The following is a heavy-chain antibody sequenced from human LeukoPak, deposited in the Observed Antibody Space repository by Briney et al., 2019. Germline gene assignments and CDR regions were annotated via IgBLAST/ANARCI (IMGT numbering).Heavy chain of an antibody. CDR2: INTDGSTT. D-gene: IGHD3-3*01. V-gene: IGHV3-74*01. CDR1: GFTFNNYW. J-gene: IGHJ4*02. CDR3: ARGTTTIFGVAPTYFDY. Sequence: GSLRLSCSASGFTFNNYWMHWVRQAPGKGLVWVSRINTDGSTTSYVDSVKGRFTISRDNTKNTLYLHMNSLRAEDTALYYCARGTTTIFGVAPTYFDYWGQGTLVTVSS.